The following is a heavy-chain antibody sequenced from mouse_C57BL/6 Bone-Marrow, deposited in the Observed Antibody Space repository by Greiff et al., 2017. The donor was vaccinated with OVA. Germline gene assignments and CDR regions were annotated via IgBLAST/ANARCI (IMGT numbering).Heavy chain of an antibody. CDR3: ARSLYDAMDY. CDR2: IDPGSGST. Sequence: QVQLQQPGAELVKPGASVKMSCKASGYTFTSYWITWVKQRPGQGLEWIGDIDPGSGSTTYNEKFKSKATLTVDTSASTAYMQLSSLTSEDSAVYYCARSLYDAMDYWGQGTAVTVSS. CDR1: GYTFTSYW. D-gene: IGHD2-12*01. V-gene: IGHV1-55*01. J-gene: IGHJ4*01.